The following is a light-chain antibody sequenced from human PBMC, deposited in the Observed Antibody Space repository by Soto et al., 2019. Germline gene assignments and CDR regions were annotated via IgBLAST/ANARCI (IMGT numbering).Light chain of an antibody. V-gene: IGKV3-20*01. Sequence: EVVLTQSPGTLSLSPGERATLSCRASRSFASSYLAWYQQKPGQAPRLLIFAASIRATGVSDRFSGSGSGTGFTLIISRLEPEDSAVYYCQQYGSSPPYTFGQGTKLEIK. CDR3: QQYGSSPPYT. J-gene: IGKJ2*01. CDR2: AAS. CDR1: RSFASSY.